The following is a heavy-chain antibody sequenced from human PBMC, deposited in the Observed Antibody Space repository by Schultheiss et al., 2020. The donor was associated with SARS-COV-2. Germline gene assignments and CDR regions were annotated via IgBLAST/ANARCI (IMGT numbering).Heavy chain of an antibody. CDR2: IKCDGSEK. Sequence: SLRLSCAASGFTFSSSWMHWVCQAPEKGLEWVADIKCDGSEKYYVDSVKGRLTISRDNAKNSLYLQMNSLRAEDTAVYYCARALRYYYMDVWGKGTTVTVSS. J-gene: IGHJ6*03. V-gene: IGHV3-52*01. CDR1: GFTFSSSW. CDR3: ARALRYYYMDV. D-gene: IGHD4/OR15-4a*01.